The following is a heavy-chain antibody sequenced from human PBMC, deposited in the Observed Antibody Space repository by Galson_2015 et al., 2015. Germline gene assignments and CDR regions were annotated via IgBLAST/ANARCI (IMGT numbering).Heavy chain of an antibody. V-gene: IGHV2-5*02. Sequence: PALVKPTQTLTLTCTFSGFSLSTSGVGVGWIRQPPGKALEWHALIYWDDDKRYSPSLKSRLTITKDTSKNQVVLTMTNMDPVDTATYYCAHHQGEFDPWGQGTLVTVSS. J-gene: IGHJ5*02. CDR2: IYWDDDK. CDR1: GFSLSTSGVG. CDR3: AHHQGEFDP. D-gene: IGHD3-16*01.